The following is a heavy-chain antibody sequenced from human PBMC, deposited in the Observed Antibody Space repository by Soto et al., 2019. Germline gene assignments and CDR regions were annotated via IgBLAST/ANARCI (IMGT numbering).Heavy chain of an antibody. D-gene: IGHD5-18*01. CDR3: ARTSMQSRGYSYGHGGMDV. J-gene: IGHJ6*02. V-gene: IGHV5-51*01. CDR2: IYPEDSET. CDR1: GYSFTNYW. Sequence: PGESLKISCKGSGYSFTNYWIGWVRQMPGKDLEWIGIIYPEDSETRYSPSFQGLVTISVDKSISTAYLQWNSLQASDTAMYYCARTSMQSRGYSYGHGGMDVWGQGTTVTVSS.